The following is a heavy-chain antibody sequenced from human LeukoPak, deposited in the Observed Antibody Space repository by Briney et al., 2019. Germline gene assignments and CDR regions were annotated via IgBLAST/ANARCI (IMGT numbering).Heavy chain of an antibody. CDR3: ARDLGNSGYDYYSAFYY. J-gene: IGHJ4*02. D-gene: IGHD5-12*01. CDR2: MNPNSGNT. CDR1: GYTFTSYD. V-gene: IGHV1-8*01. Sequence: ASVKVSCKASGYTFTSYDINWVRQATGQGLEWMGWMNPNSGNTGYAQKFQGRVTITADESTSTAYMELSSLRSEDTAVYYCARDLGNSGYDYYSAFYYWGQGTLVTVSS.